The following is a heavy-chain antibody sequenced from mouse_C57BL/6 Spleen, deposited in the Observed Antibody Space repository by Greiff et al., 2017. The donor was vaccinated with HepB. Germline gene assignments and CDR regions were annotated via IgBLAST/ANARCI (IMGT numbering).Heavy chain of an antibody. Sequence: VKLMESGPGLVAPSQSLSITCTVSGFSLTSYGVHWVRQPPGKGLEWLVVIWSDGSTTYNSARKSRLSISKDNSKSQVFLKMNSLQTDDTAMYYCARSYGNYFDYWGQGTTLTVSS. CDR1: GFSLTSYG. J-gene: IGHJ2*01. CDR3: ARSYGNYFDY. V-gene: IGHV2-6*03. CDR2: IWSDGST. D-gene: IGHD2-10*02.